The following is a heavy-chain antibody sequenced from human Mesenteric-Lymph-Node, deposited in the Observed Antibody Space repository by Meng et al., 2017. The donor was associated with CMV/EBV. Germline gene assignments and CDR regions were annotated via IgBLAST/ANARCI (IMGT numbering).Heavy chain of an antibody. Sequence: SLKISCAASGFSFDDYAMHWVRQVPGKGLGWVSGISWNSGIIGYADSVKGRFTISRDNAKNSLYLQMNSLRAEDMALYYCARGNSLFSGMDVWGQGTTVTVSS. J-gene: IGHJ6*02. CDR1: GFSFDDYA. D-gene: IGHD1-7*01. CDR2: ISWNSGII. CDR3: ARGNSLFSGMDV. V-gene: IGHV3-9*03.